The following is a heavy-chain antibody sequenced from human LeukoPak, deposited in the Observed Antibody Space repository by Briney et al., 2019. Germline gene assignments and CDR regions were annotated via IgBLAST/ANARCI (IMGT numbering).Heavy chain of an antibody. D-gene: IGHD1-26*01. Sequence: ASVMVSCKASGYTFTGYYMHWVRQAPGQGLEWMGWINPNSGGTNYAQKFQGRVTMTRDTSISTAYMELSRLRSDDTAVYYCARGWSGSYYSHYYYYMDVWGKGTTVTVSS. CDR2: INPNSGGT. CDR1: GYTFTGYY. V-gene: IGHV1-2*02. J-gene: IGHJ6*03. CDR3: ARGWSGSYYSHYYYYMDV.